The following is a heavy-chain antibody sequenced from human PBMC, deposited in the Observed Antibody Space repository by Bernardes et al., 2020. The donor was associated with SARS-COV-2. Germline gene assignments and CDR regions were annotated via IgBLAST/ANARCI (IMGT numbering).Heavy chain of an antibody. Sequence: SETLSLTCTVSSGSTSNINYYWGWLRHPPGKGLDWIGRIYSSGTTYNNPSPQSPFTKSVDTSKNHFSLRLTSVTAAETAVYCCVGSSCGRDCYIGGFRSWEYGMDVWGQGTTVTVSS. J-gene: IGHJ6*02. D-gene: IGHD2-21*02. CDR1: SGSTSNINYY. CDR3: VGSSCGRDCYIGGFRSWEYGMDV. CDR2: IYSSGTT. V-gene: IGHV4-39*01.